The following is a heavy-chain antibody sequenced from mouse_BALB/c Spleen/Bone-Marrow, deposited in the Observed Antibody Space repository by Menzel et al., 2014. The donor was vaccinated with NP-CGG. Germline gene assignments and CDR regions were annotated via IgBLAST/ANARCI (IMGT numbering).Heavy chain of an antibody. CDR1: GYIFTNYW. J-gene: IGHJ4*01. CDR3: ARRGDYYGAMDY. CDR2: INPTNGRS. V-gene: IGHV1S81*02. D-gene: IGHD1-1*01. Sequence: VQLQQSGAELVKPGASVKLSCKASGYIFTNYWMHWVKPRPGQGLSWIGEINPTNGRSNYNEKFKSKATLTVDKSSSTAYMQLSSLTSEDSAVYYCARRGDYYGAMDYWGQGTSVTVSS.